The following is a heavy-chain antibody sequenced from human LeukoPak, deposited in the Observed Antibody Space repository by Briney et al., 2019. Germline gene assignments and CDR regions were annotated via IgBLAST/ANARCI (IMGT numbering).Heavy chain of an antibody. J-gene: IGHJ4*02. CDR2: ISSSSSYI. V-gene: IGHV3-21*01. D-gene: IGHD2-2*01. CDR1: GFTFSSYS. Sequence: PGGSLRLSCAASGFTFSSYSMNWVRQAPGKRLEWVSSISSSSSYIYYADSVKGRFTISRDNAKNSLYLQMNSLRAEDTAVYYCARDSLVVPAAVGNFDYWGQGTLVTVSS. CDR3: ARDSLVVPAAVGNFDY.